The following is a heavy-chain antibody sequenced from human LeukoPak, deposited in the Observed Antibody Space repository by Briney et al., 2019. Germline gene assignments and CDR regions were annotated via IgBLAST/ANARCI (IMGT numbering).Heavy chain of an antibody. D-gene: IGHD5-24*01. CDR2: IKQDGSEK. CDR1: GFIIISYR. J-gene: IGHJ6*03. CDR3: ARVRDGYKPPKLSSYYYMDV. Sequence: PGGSLRLSCAASGFIIISYRMSWARQAPGKGLEWVANIKQDGSEKYYVDSVKGRFTISRDNAKNSLYLQMSSLRAEDTAVYYCARVRDGYKPPKLSSYYYMDVWGKGTTVTISS. V-gene: IGHV3-7*01.